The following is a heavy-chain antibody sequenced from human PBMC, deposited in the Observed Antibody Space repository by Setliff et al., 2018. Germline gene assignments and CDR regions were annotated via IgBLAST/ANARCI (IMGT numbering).Heavy chain of an antibody. J-gene: IGHJ6*03. D-gene: IGHD3-10*01. Sequence: GASVKVSCKASGYTFTTYAMGWMRQAPGQRLEWMGWINTNTRNPSYAQGFTGRFVFSLDTSVSTAYLQISSLKPEDTAVYYCARASRFGTVKWRGDYYMDVWGKGTTVTVSS. CDR2: INTNTRNP. CDR1: GYTFTTYA. V-gene: IGHV7-4-1*02. CDR3: ARASRFGTVKWRGDYYMDV.